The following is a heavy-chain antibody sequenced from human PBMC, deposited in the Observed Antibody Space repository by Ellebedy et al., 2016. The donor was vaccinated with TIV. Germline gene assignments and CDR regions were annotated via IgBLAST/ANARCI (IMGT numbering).Heavy chain of an antibody. J-gene: IGHJ4*02. Sequence: GESLKISCAASGFMFSEYVMDWVRQAPGKGLEWVGRVRQKVRSYTTEYAASVKGRFTVSRDDSKNSLYLEMNSLKTEETALYYCTAGAQGSGRHDYWGQGTLVTVSS. CDR3: TAGAQGSGRHDY. CDR2: VRQKVRSYTT. V-gene: IGHV3-72*01. D-gene: IGHD2-15*01. CDR1: GFMFSEYV.